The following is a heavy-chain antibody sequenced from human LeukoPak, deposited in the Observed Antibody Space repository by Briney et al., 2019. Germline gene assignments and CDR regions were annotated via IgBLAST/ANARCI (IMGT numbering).Heavy chain of an antibody. Sequence: EASVKVSCKASGGTFSSYAISWVRQAPGQGLEWMGRIIPILGIANYAQKFQGRVTITADKSTSTAYMELSSLRSEDTAVYYCARSNPPSGERRGGYYFDYWGQGTLVTVSS. CDR1: GGTFSSYA. CDR3: ARSNPPSGERRGGYYFDY. D-gene: IGHD3-16*01. CDR2: IIPILGIA. J-gene: IGHJ4*02. V-gene: IGHV1-69*04.